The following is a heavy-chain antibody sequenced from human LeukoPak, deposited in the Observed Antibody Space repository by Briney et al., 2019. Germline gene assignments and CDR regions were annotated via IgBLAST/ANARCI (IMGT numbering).Heavy chain of an antibody. Sequence: LGESLKISCKGSGYSFTSYWIGWVRQMPGRGLEWMGIIYPGDSDTRYSPSFQGQITISADKSISTAYLQWSSLKASDTAMYYCARQYSSSWYVLFDYWGQGTLVTVSS. J-gene: IGHJ4*02. CDR3: ARQYSSSWYVLFDY. V-gene: IGHV5-51*01. CDR2: IYPGDSDT. CDR1: GYSFTSYW. D-gene: IGHD6-13*01.